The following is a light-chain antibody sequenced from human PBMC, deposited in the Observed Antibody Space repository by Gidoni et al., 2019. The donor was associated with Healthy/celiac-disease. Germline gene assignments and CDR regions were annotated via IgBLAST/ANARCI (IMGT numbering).Light chain of an antibody. CDR2: GAS. Sequence: EIVMTQPPATLSVSPGERATLSCSASQSVSSNLAWYQQKPGQAPRLLIYGASTRATGIPARFSGSGSGTEFTLTISSLQSEDFAVYYCQQYNNWPYTFGQGTKLETK. CDR3: QQYNNWPYT. CDR1: QSVSSN. J-gene: IGKJ2*01. V-gene: IGKV3-15*01.